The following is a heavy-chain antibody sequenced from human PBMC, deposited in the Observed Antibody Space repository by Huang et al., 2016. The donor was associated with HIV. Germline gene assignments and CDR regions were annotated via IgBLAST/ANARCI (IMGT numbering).Heavy chain of an antibody. J-gene: IGHJ3*02. CDR2: IYTSGTT. Sequence: QVQLQESGPGLVKPSQTLSLTCSVSGGSISRGNYYWSWIRQPAGKGLEWIGQIYTSGTTFYNSALKSRVTISVATSKNQFALKLSSVTAADTAVYYCARLTGYSTFDIWGHGTVVTVSS. CDR1: GGSISRGNYY. V-gene: IGHV4-61*09. D-gene: IGHD3-9*01. CDR3: ARLTGYSTFDI.